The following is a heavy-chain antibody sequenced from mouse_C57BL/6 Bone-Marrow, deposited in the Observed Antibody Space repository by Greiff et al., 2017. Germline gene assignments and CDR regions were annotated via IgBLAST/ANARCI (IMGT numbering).Heavy chain of an antibody. V-gene: IGHV5-6*01. CDR2: ISRGGSYT. CDR3: ARPHYSNYWYFDV. CDR1: GFTFSSYG. D-gene: IGHD2-5*01. Sequence: EVQLVESGGDLVKPGGSLKLSCAASGFTFSSYGMSWVRQTPDKRLEWVATISRGGSYTYYPARVTGRFTLSRHKSKNTLYRQMSSLTSEDTAMYYCARPHYSNYWYFDVWGTGTTVTVSS. J-gene: IGHJ1*03.